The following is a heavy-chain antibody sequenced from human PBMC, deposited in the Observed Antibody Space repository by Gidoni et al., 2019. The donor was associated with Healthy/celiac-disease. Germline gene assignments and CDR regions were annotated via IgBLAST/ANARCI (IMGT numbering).Heavy chain of an antibody. Sequence: QVQLVQSGAEVTKPGASVTVPCKASGYTFTSYDINSVRQATGQGLEGMGWMNPNSGNTGYAQKFQGRVTMTRNTSISTAYMELSSLRSEDTAVYYCARVSRSPIRSLRYWGQGTLVTVSS. CDR3: ARVSRSPIRSLRY. CDR2: MNPNSGNT. D-gene: IGHD3-10*01. CDR1: GYTFTSYD. V-gene: IGHV1-8*02. J-gene: IGHJ4*02.